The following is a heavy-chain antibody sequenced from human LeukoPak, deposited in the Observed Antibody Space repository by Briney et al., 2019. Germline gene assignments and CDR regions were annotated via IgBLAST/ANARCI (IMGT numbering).Heavy chain of an antibody. CDR2: ISYDGSNK. CDR3: AKQVPMVRGVLNWFDP. V-gene: IGHV3-30*18. CDR1: GFTFSSYG. D-gene: IGHD3-10*01. J-gene: IGHJ5*02. Sequence: GGSLRLSCAASGFTFSSYGMHWVRQAPGKGLEWVAVISYDGSNKYYADSVKGRFTISRDNSKNTLYLQMNSLRAEDTAVYYCAKQVPMVRGVLNWFDPWGQGTLVTVSP.